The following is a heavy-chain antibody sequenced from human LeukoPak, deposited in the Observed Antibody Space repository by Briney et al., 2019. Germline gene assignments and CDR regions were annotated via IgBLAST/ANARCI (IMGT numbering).Heavy chain of an antibody. CDR1: GGTFSSYA. V-gene: IGHV1-69*05. CDR2: IIPIFGTA. CDR3: AATTVTTIDY. J-gene: IGHJ4*02. Sequence: SSVKVSCKASGGTFSSYAISWVRQAPGQGLEWMGRIIPIFGTANYAQKFPGRVTITTDESTSTAYMELSSLRSEDTAVYYCAATTVTTIDYWGQGTLVTVSS. D-gene: IGHD4-17*01.